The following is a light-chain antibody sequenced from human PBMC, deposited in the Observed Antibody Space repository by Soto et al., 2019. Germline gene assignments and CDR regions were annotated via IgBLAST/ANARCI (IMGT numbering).Light chain of an antibody. CDR3: QSYDSSLSALYV. Sequence: QAVVTQPPSVSGALGQRVTISCTGSSSNIGAGYDVHWYQQLPGTAPKLLIYGNSNRPSGVPDRFSGSKSGTSASLAITGLQAEDEADYYCQSYDSSLSALYVFGTGTKLTVL. V-gene: IGLV1-40*01. J-gene: IGLJ1*01. CDR2: GNS. CDR1: SSNIGAGYD.